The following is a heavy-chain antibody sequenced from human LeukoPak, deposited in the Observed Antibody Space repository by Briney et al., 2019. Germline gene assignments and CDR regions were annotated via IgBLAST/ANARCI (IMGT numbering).Heavy chain of an antibody. CDR2: INPNSGGT. Sequence: ASVKVSCKASGYTFTGYFMHWVRLAPGQGLEWMGWINPNSGGTNYAQKFQGRVTMTRDTSISTAYMELSRLRSDDTAVYYCARWNSCSGGSCYSDHYYYYYYMDVWGKGTTVTVSS. CDR3: ARWNSCSGGSCYSDHYYYYYYMDV. D-gene: IGHD2-15*01. J-gene: IGHJ6*03. V-gene: IGHV1-2*02. CDR1: GYTFTGYF.